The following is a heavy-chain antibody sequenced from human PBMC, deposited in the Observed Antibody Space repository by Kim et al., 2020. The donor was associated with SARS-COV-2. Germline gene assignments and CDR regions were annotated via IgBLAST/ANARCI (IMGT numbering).Heavy chain of an antibody. CDR1: GGSISSGGYY. CDR2: IYYSGST. Sequence: SETLSLTCTVSGGSISSGGYYWSWIRQHPGKGLEWIGYIYYSGSTYYNPSLKSRVTISVDTSKNQFSLKLSSVTAADTAVYYCARDRGGVVVPAARYNWFDPWGQGTLVTVSS. D-gene: IGHD2-2*01. CDR3: ARDRGGVVVPAARYNWFDP. V-gene: IGHV4-31*03. J-gene: IGHJ5*02.